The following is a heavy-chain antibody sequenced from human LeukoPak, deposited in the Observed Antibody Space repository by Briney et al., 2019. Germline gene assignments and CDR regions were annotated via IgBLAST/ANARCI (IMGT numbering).Heavy chain of an antibody. CDR1: RFTFRNYW. Sequence: GGSLRLSCAASRFTFRNYWMTWVRQAPGKGLEWVANINQEGNDKYYVDSVKGRFTISRDNTKNSLFLQMNSLRAEDTAVYYCVVTRTRGDHWGQGTLVTVSS. D-gene: IGHD4-23*01. J-gene: IGHJ4*02. CDR3: VVTRTRGDH. V-gene: IGHV3-7*03. CDR2: INQEGNDK.